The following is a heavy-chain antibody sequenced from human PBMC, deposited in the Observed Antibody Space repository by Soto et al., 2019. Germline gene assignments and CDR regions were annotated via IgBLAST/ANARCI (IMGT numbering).Heavy chain of an antibody. CDR1: GGSISSYY. J-gene: IGHJ3*01. CDR3: ARGFEVLGPPLVAIDV. Sequence: SETLSLTCTVSGGSISSYYWSWIRQPPGKGLEWIGYIYYSGSTNYNPSPKSRVTISVDTSKIQFSLKLSSVTAADTAVYYCARGFEVLGPPLVAIDVWGQGTMVTVSS. CDR2: IYYSGST. V-gene: IGHV4-59*01. D-gene: IGHD3-16*01.